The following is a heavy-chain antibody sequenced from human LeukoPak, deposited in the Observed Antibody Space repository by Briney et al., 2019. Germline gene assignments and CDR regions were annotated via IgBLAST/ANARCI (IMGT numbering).Heavy chain of an antibody. CDR3: ARTKYYYDSSGYSPADAFDI. Sequence: GGSLRLSCAASGFTFSSYSMNWVRQAPGKGLEWVSSISSSSSYIYYADSLKGRFTISRDNAKNSLYLQMNSLRAEDTAVYYCARTKYYYDSSGYSPADAFDIWGQGTMVTVSS. D-gene: IGHD3-22*01. CDR2: ISSSSSYI. V-gene: IGHV3-21*01. J-gene: IGHJ3*02. CDR1: GFTFSSYS.